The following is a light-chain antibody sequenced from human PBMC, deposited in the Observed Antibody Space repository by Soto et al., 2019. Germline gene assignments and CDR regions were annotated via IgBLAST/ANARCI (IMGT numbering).Light chain of an antibody. Sequence: EIVLTQSPGTLSLSPEQRVTLSCRASLSVSSNYLAWYQQKPGQAPRLLIYGASNRDTGVPDRFSGTGSGTDFTLTSSRRAPEDFAVYYCHHYGGSLYTFGEGNKLEIK. CDR3: HHYGGSLYT. V-gene: IGKV3-20*01. CDR1: LSVSSNY. J-gene: IGKJ2*01. CDR2: GAS.